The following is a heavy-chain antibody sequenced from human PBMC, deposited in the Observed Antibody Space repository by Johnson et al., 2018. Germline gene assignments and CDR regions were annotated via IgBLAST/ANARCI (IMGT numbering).Heavy chain of an antibody. Sequence: EVQLVESGGGLVQPGGSLRLSCAASGFTFSSYAMSWVRQAPGKGLEWVSAISGSGGSTYYADSVKGRFTISRDNSKNTQYLQMNSLRAEDTAVDYGAKDRQVCLMNPGYYYGMDVGGQGTTVTVSS. CDR2: ISGSGGST. CDR3: AKDRQVCLMNPGYYYGMDV. CDR1: GFTFSSYA. J-gene: IGHJ6*02. V-gene: IGHV3-23*04. D-gene: IGHD1-14*01.